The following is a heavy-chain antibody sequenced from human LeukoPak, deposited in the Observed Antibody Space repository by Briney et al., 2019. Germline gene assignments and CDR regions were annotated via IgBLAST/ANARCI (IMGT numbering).Heavy chain of an antibody. CDR2: IDPHSGGT. D-gene: IGHD2-21*02. V-gene: IGHV1-2*02. Sequence: ASVKVSCKASGYSFTDYYMHWVRQAPGQGLEWMGWIDPHSGGTNYAQKFQGRVTMTRGTSISTAYMELSRLRSDDTAVYYCAREGGLAYCGGDCSSYYYGMDVWGQGTTVTVSS. CDR1: GYSFTDYY. CDR3: AREGGLAYCGGDCSSYYYGMDV. J-gene: IGHJ6*02.